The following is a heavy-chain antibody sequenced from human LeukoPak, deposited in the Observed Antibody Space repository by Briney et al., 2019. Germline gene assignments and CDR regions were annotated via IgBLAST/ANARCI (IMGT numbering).Heavy chain of an antibody. CDR2: INHSGST. D-gene: IGHD3-3*01. V-gene: IGHV4-34*01. CDR1: GGSFSGYY. Sequence: SETLSLTCAVYGGSFSGYYWSWIRQPPGKGLEWIGEINHSGSTNYNPSLKSRVTISVDTSKNQFSLKLSSVTAADTAVYYCARGLRFLEWSHNWFDPWGQGTLVTVSS. CDR3: ARGLRFLEWSHNWFDP. J-gene: IGHJ5*02.